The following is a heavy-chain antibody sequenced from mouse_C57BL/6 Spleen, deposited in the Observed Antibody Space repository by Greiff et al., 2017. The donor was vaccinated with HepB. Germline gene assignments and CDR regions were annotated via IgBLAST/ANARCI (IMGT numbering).Heavy chain of an antibody. V-gene: IGHV6-3*01. CDR2: IRLKSDNYAT. Sequence: EVKLVESGGGLVQPGGSMKLSCVASGFTFSNYWMNWVRQSPEKGLEWVAQIRLKSDNYATHYAESVKGRFTISRDDSKSSVYLQMNNLRAEDTGIYYCTVLSTMITPYYAMDYWGQGTSVTVSS. CDR1: GFTFSNYW. CDR3: TVLSTMITPYYAMDY. J-gene: IGHJ4*01. D-gene: IGHD2-4*01.